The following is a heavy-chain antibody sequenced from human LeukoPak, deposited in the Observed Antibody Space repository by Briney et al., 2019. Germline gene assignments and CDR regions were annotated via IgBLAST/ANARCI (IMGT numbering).Heavy chain of an antibody. D-gene: IGHD3-9*01. CDR2: INAGNGNT. V-gene: IGHV1-3*01. J-gene: IGHJ4*02. Sequence: ASMKVSCKASGYTFTTYAIQWVRQAPGQRLEWMGWINAGNGNTKYSQNFQGRVTITRDTSASTVYMELSSLRSEDTAVYYCAREHDTLSGMSFDYWGQGTLVTVSS. CDR1: GYTFTTYA. CDR3: AREHDTLSGMSFDY.